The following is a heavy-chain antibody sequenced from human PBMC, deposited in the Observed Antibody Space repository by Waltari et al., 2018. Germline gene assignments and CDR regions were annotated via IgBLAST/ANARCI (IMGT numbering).Heavy chain of an antibody. J-gene: IGHJ4*02. D-gene: IGHD3-10*01. CDR1: GYTFTGYY. CDR3: ARDQMGYGSGSYYNEGQD. Sequence: QVQLVQSGAEVKKPGASVKVSCKASGYTFTGYYMHWVRQAPGQGLEWMGRINPNSGGTNYAQKFQGRVTMTRDTSISTAYMELSRLRSDDTAVYYCARDQMGYGSGSYYNEGQDWGQGTLVTVSS. V-gene: IGHV1-2*06. CDR2: INPNSGGT.